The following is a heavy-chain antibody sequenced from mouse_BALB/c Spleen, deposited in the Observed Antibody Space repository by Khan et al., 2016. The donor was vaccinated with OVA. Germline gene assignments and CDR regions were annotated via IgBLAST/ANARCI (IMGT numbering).Heavy chain of an antibody. Sequence: LQQSGSELVRPGASVKLSCKASGYTFTSYWMHWVKQRPGQGLEWIGDIYTGSGSTNYDEKFKSKATLTVDTSSSPAYMQLSSLTSEDSAVYYCTRWSYWSAYWGQGTLVTVSA. D-gene: IGHD2-12*01. CDR1: GYTFTSYW. V-gene: IGHV1S22*01. CDR2: IYTGSGST. J-gene: IGHJ3*01. CDR3: TRWSYWSAY.